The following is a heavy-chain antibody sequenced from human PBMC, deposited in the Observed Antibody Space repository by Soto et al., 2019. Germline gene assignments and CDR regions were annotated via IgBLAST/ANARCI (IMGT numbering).Heavy chain of an antibody. CDR3: ARDKDRPQLGGNYYYILDV. Sequence: QVQLVQSGAEVKKPGSSVKVSCKASGGTFRTSAISWVRQAPGQGLEWVGGIMPVFPRHKYAQNFQGRVTITADESTSTAYMELSSLRSDDTAVYYCARDKDRPQLGGNYYYILDVWGQGTAVSVSS. CDR1: GGTFRTSA. CDR2: IMPVFPRH. D-gene: IGHD3-3*02. J-gene: IGHJ6*02. V-gene: IGHV1-69*12.